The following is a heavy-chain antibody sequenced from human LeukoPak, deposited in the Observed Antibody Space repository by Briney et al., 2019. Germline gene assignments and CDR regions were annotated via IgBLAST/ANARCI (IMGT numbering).Heavy chain of an antibody. CDR3: AKPISWDLAVTADWFDP. CDR2: ISYDGNRK. J-gene: IGHJ5*01. V-gene: IGHV3-30*07. Sequence: PGRSLRLSCAASGFTLSSYVMHWLRQAPGKGLEWVAVISYDGNRKYYADSVKGRFTISRDNSKNTLYLQMNSLRAEDTHVYVLAKPISWDLAVTADWFDPWGQGTLVVVSS. CDR1: GFTLSSYV. D-gene: IGHD2-21*02.